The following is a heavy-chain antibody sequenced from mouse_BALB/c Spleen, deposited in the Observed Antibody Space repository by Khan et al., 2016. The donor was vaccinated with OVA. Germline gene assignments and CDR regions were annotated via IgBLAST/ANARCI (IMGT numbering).Heavy chain of an antibody. CDR2: IDPPNDDS. V-gene: IGHV14-3*02. Sequence: VQLQQSGAELVKPGASVKLSCSASGFNIKDTYIHWMKQRPEQGLEWIGRIDPPNDDSKYGPKFQAKATLTADTSSNTAYLQLCSLTSEDTAGYYCATRYGNPFAFWGQGTLVSVSA. D-gene: IGHD2-1*01. J-gene: IGHJ3*01. CDR1: GFNIKDTY. CDR3: ATRYGNPFAF.